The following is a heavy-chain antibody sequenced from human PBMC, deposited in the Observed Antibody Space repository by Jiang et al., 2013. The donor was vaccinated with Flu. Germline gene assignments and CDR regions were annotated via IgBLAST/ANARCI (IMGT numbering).Heavy chain of an antibody. V-gene: IGHV4-39*01. Sequence: GLVKPSETLSLTCTVSGGSISSTSYYWGWVRQPPGKGLEWIGTIYNTGSTYYNPSLKSRVTISVDTSKNQFSLKLSSVTAADTAIYYCARHYPAITGRGGRWFDPWGQGTLVTVSS. CDR1: GGSISSTSYY. J-gene: IGHJ5*02. D-gene: IGHD2-15*01. CDR3: ARHYPAITGRGGRWFDP. CDR2: IYNTGST.